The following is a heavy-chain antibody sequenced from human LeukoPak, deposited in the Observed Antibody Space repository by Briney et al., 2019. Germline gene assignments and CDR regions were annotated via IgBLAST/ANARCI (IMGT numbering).Heavy chain of an antibody. CDR2: ISYDGTNK. Sequence: PGGSLRLSCAASGFTFRSYAMHWVRQAPGKGLEWVAVISYDGTNKYYADSVKGRFTISRDNSQNTLYLQMNSLRAEDTAVYYCARDQAYYGSGSYEVHAFDIWGQGTMVTVSS. V-gene: IGHV3-30*04. CDR3: ARDQAYYGSGSYEVHAFDI. J-gene: IGHJ3*02. CDR1: GFTFRSYA. D-gene: IGHD3-10*01.